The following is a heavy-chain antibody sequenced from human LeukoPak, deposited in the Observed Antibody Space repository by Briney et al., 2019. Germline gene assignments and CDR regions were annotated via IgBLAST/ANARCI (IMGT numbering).Heavy chain of an antibody. V-gene: IGHV3-30*04. CDR1: GFTFSSYA. D-gene: IGHD4-17*01. J-gene: IGHJ3*02. CDR2: ISYDGSNK. CDR3: ASWTTVPDAFDI. Sequence: GRSLRLSCAASGFTFSSYAMHWVRQAPGKGLEWVAVISYDGSNKYYADSVKGRFTISRDNSKNTLYLQMNSLRAEDTAVYYCASWTTVPDAFDIWGQGTMVTVSS.